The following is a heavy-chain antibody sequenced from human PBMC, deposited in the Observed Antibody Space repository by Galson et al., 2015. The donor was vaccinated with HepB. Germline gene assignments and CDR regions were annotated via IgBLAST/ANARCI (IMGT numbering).Heavy chain of an antibody. CDR2: IKQDGSEK. CDR1: GFTFSSYW. CDR3: ASDSANWGSNWYFDL. V-gene: IGHV3-7*03. Sequence: SLRLSCAASGFTFSSYWMSWVRQAPGKGLEWVANIKQDGSEKYYVDSVKGRFTISRDNAKNSLYLQTNSLRAEDTAVYYCASDSANWGSNWYFDLWGRGTLVTVSS. J-gene: IGHJ2*01. D-gene: IGHD7-27*01.